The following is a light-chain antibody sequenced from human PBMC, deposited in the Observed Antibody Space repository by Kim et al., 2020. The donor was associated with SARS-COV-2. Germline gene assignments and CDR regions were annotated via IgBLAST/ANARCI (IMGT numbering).Light chain of an antibody. CDR3: SSFRSGNTLL. CDR1: RSDIDAYSS. CDR2: DVD. V-gene: IGLV2-14*04. Sequence: QSITSSCTGTRSDIDAYSSGSWYQQPPGEAPKVIIYDVDNRPSGVSSRFAGSKSGTPASLTISEVQAEDEAGYYCSSFRSGNTLLFGGGTQLTVL. J-gene: IGLJ3*02.